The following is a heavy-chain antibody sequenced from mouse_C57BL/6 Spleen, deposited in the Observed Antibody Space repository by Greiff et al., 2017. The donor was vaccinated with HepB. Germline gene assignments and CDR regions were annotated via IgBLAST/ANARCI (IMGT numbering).Heavy chain of an antibody. CDR3: AREDSYYAMDY. J-gene: IGHJ4*01. CDR1: GYAFTNYL. Sequence: VQLQHSGAELVRPGTSVKVSCKASGYAFTNYLIEWVKQRPGQGLEWIGVINPGSGGTNYNEKFKGKATLTADKSSSTAYMQLSSLASEDSAVYFSAREDSYYAMDYWGQGTSVTVSS. V-gene: IGHV1-54*01. D-gene: IGHD3-3*01. CDR2: INPGSGGT.